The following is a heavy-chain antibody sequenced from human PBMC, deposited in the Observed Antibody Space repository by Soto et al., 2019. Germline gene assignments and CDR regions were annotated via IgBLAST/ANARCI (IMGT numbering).Heavy chain of an antibody. CDR3: ASYTLGYCSGGSCYSAAFDI. CDR2: ISGSGDNT. Sequence: PGGSLRLSCAASGFTFSNYVMSWVRQAPGKGLEWVSSISGSGDNTYYADSVKGRFTISRDNSKNTLFLQMNSLRAEDTAVYYCASYTLGYCSGGSCYSAAFDIWGQGTMVTVSS. V-gene: IGHV3-23*01. D-gene: IGHD2-15*01. CDR1: GFTFSNYV. J-gene: IGHJ3*02.